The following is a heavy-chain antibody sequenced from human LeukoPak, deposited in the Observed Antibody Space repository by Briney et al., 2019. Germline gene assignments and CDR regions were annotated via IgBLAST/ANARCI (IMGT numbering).Heavy chain of an antibody. CDR2: ITAGGGNT. J-gene: IGHJ4*02. Sequence: GGSLRLSCAASGFTFSSYAMGWVRQAPGKGLEWVSAITAGGGNTYYADSVKGRFTISRDNSKNTLYLQVNSLRAEDTAVYYCAKGNGYSSGRYYFDYWGQGTLVTVSS. CDR3: AKGNGYSSGRYYFDY. CDR1: GFTFSSYA. D-gene: IGHD5-18*01. V-gene: IGHV3-23*01.